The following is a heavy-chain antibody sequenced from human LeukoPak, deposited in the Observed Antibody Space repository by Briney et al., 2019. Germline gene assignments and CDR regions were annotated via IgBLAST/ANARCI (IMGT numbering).Heavy chain of an antibody. D-gene: IGHD2/OR15-2a*01. Sequence: PSETLSLTCGVSGGSITSTNYWTWVRQPPGKGLEWIGEANLQGSTNYNPSLMGRVAISVDMSENHISLQLTSVTAADTAVYYCARGGIDIVTVPVSNWFDPWGQGTLVTVSS. CDR2: ANLQGST. CDR1: GGSITSTNY. V-gene: IGHV4-4*02. J-gene: IGHJ5*02. CDR3: ARGGIDIVTVPVSNWFDP.